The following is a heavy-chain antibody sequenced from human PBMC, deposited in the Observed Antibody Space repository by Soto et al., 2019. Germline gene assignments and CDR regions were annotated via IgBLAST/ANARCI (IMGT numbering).Heavy chain of an antibody. J-gene: IGHJ6*03. V-gene: IGHV3-53*04. CDR1: GFTVSSNY. CDR3: ASTNYGDSANRFDYYDYYMDV. CDR2: IYSGGRT. Sequence: EVQLVESGGGLVQPGGSLRLSCAASGFTVSSNYMSWVRQAPGKGLEWVSVIYSGGRTYYADSVKGLFTISRHNSKNTLYLQMNSLRAEDTAVYYCASTNYGDSANRFDYYDYYMDVWGNGSTVTVSS. D-gene: IGHD4-17*01.